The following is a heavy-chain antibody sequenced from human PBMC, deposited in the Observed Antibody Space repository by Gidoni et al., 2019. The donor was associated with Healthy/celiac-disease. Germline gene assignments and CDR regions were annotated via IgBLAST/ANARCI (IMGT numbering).Heavy chain of an antibody. J-gene: IGHJ3*02. Sequence: QVQLQESGPGLVQPSETLSLTCTVSGGSISSYYWSWIRQPPGKGLEWIGYIYYSGSTNYNPSLKSRVTISVDTSKNQFSLKLSSVTAADTAVYYCASEVVAADAFDIWGQGTMVTVSS. CDR1: GGSISSYY. CDR3: ASEVVAADAFDI. V-gene: IGHV4-59*01. D-gene: IGHD2-15*01. CDR2: IYYSGST.